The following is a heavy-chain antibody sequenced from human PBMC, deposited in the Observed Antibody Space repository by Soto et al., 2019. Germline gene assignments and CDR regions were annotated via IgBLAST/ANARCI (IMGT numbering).Heavy chain of an antibody. V-gene: IGHV4-39*01. CDR1: GCSISSSSYY. CDR2: IYYSGST. CDR3: ARAVGAGTPLYYYYGMDV. J-gene: IGHJ6*02. D-gene: IGHD1-1*01. Sequence: SETLSLTCTVSGCSISSSSYYWGWIRQPPGKGLEWIGSIYYSGSTYYNPSLKSRVTISVDTSKNQFSLKLSSVTAADTAVYYCARAVGAGTPLYYYYGMDVWGQGTTVT.